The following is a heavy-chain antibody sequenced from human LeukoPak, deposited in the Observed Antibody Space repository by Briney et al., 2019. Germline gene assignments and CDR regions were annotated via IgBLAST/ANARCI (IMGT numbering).Heavy chain of an antibody. V-gene: IGHV1-46*01. D-gene: IGHD3-9*01. CDR3: ARGDYDILTGYFYFDY. J-gene: IGHJ4*02. CDR2: INPSGGST. CDR1: GYTFTSYY. Sequence: ASVKVSCKASGYTFTSYYMHWVRQAPGQGLEWMGIINPSGGSTSYAQKFQGRVTMTRDTSTSTVYMELSSLRSEDTAVYYRARGDYDILTGYFYFDYWGQGTLVTVSS.